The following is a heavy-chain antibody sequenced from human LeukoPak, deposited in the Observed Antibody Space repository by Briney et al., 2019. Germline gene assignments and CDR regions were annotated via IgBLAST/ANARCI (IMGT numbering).Heavy chain of an antibody. J-gene: IGHJ4*02. D-gene: IGHD1-1*01. V-gene: IGHV3-21*01. CDR2: ISSSSSYI. CDR1: GGSFSGYY. CDR3: ARDNPLRTTGTTEFDY. Sequence: MSSETLSLTCAVYGGSFSGYYWSWVRQAPGKGLEWVSSISSSSSYIYYADSVKGRFTISRDNAKNSLYLQMNSLRAEDTAVYYCARDNPLRTTGTTEFDYWGQGTLVTVSS.